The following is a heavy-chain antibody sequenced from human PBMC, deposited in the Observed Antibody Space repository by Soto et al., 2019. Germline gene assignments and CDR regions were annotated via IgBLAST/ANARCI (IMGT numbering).Heavy chain of an antibody. CDR2: IDSKLDADKT. CDR3: TTRDIVVVPAAIRPDYYYGMDV. J-gene: IGHJ6*02. Sequence: LRRSCAASGFTSIKAYMNWVRQAPGKGLEWIGQIDSKLDADKTDFAAPVKGRFTLSRDDSKNTLYLQMNSLRTEDTAVYYCTTRDIVVVPAAIRPDYYYGMDVWGQGTTVTVSS. V-gene: IGHV3-15*04. CDR1: GFTSIKAY. D-gene: IGHD2-2*02.